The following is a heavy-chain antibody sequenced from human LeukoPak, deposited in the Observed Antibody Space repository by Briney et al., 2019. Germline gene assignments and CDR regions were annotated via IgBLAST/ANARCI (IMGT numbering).Heavy chain of an antibody. V-gene: IGHV4-4*09. Sequence: SETLSLTCTVSGGSISSYYWSWIRQPPGKGLEWIGYIYTSGSTNYNPPLKSRVTISVDTSKNQVSLKVSSVTAADTAVYYCARAPTKIYYYMDVWGKGTTVTVSS. D-gene: IGHD5-24*01. CDR2: IYTSGST. J-gene: IGHJ6*03. CDR3: ARAPTKIYYYMDV. CDR1: GGSISSYY.